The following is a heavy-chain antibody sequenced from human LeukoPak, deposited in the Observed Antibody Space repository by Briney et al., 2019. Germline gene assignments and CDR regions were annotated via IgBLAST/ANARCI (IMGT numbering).Heavy chain of an antibody. CDR2: ISSGSSYI. D-gene: IGHD3-16*01. Sequence: GGSLRLSCAASGFTFSSYSMNWVRQAPGKGLEWVSSISSGSSYIYYADSVKGRFTISRDNSKNTVNLQMNSLRAEDTAIYYCAKGGPNDYWGQGTLVTVSS. V-gene: IGHV3-21*04. CDR1: GFTFSSYS. CDR3: AKGGPNDY. J-gene: IGHJ4*02.